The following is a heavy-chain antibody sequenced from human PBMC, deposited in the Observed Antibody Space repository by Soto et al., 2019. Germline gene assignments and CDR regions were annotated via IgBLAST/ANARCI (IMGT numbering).Heavy chain of an antibody. CDR2: ISSSGSTI. J-gene: IGHJ6*02. CDR1: GFPFSDYY. D-gene: IGHD2-2*01. V-gene: IGHV3-11*01. CDR3: ARTRVHPAAPYYYYGMDV. Sequence: VQLVESGGGLVQPGGSLRLSCAASGFPFSDYYMSWIRQAPGKGLEWVSYISSSGSTIYYADSVKGRFTISRDNAKNSLYLQMNSLRAEDTAVYYCARTRVHPAAPYYYYGMDVWGQGTTVTVSS.